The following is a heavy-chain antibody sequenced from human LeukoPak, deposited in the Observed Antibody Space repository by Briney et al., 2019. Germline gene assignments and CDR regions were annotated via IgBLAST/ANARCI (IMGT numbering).Heavy chain of an antibody. Sequence: SETLSLTCAVYGGSFSGYYWSWIRQPPGKGLEWIGEINHSGSTNYNPSLKSRVTISVDTSKNQFSLKLSSVTAADTAVYYCARDCGGDCTRALFDYWGQGTLVTVSS. CDR1: GGSFSGYY. D-gene: IGHD2-21*02. CDR2: INHSGST. CDR3: ARDCGGDCTRALFDY. V-gene: IGHV4-34*01. J-gene: IGHJ4*02.